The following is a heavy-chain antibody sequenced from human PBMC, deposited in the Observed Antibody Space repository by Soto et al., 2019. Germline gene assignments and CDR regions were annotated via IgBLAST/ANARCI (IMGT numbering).Heavy chain of an antibody. J-gene: IGHJ4*02. V-gene: IGHV1-69*13. CDR3: ARVGHAGIAVAGFDY. Sequence: SVKVSCKASGGTFSSYAISWVRQAPGQGLEWMGGIIPIFGTANYAQKFQGRVTITADESTSTAYMELSSLRSEDTDVYYCARVGHAGIAVAGFDYWGKGTLVTVSS. CDR2: IIPIFGTA. CDR1: GGTFSSYA. D-gene: IGHD6-19*01.